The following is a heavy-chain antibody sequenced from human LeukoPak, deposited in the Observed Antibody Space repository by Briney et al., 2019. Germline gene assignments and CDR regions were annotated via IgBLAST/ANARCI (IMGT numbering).Heavy chain of an antibody. Sequence: ASVKVSCKASGYTFTSYYMHWVRQAPGQGLEWMGIINPSGGSTSYAQKFQGRVTMTRDTSISTAYMELRSLRSDDTAVYYCARDVLHRIHYDSSAYYPGSSYWGQGTLVTVSS. CDR3: ARDVLHRIHYDSSAYYPGSSY. J-gene: IGHJ4*02. CDR1: GYTFTSYY. CDR2: INPSGGST. D-gene: IGHD3-22*01. V-gene: IGHV1-46*01.